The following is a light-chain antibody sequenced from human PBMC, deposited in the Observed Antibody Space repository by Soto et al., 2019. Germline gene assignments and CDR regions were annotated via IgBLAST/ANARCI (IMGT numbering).Light chain of an antibody. V-gene: IGLV2-14*01. CDR3: SSYKSSSNYV. J-gene: IGLJ1*01. CDR1: SSDVGGFEY. Sequence: QSALSQPASVSGSPGQSITISCTGTSSDVGGFEYVSWYQHQPGKAPKLIIYDVTKRPSGVSNRFSGSKSGNTASLTISGLLAEDEADYYCSSYKSSSNYVFGTGTKVTVL. CDR2: DVT.